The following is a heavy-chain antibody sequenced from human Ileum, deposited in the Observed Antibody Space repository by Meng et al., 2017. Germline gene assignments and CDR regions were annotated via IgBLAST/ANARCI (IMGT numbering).Heavy chain of an antibody. CDR3: ATDLLITTNAFAI. V-gene: IGHV4-4*07. CDR1: EGSVRSYY. J-gene: IGHJ3*02. CDR2: IYTSGGT. Sequence: GSLRLSCTVSEGSVRSYYWNWIRQSAGKGLEWLGRIYTSGGTYYNPSLESRITISMDTSNNQVSLKLRSVTAADTALYYCATDLLITTNAFAIWGQGIMVTVSS. D-gene: IGHD2-8*01.